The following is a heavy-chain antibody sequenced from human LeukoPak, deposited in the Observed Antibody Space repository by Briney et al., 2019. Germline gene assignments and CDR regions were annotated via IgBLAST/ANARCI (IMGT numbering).Heavy chain of an antibody. CDR1: GGSISSYY. J-gene: IGHJ6*02. Sequence: SETLSLTCTVSGGSISSYYWSWIRQPPGKGLEWIGYIYYSGSTNYNPSLKSRVTISVDTSKNQFSLKLSSVTAADTAVYYCAKEDTANYGMDVWSQGTTVTVSS. CDR2: IYYSGST. V-gene: IGHV4-59*01. D-gene: IGHD5-18*01. CDR3: AKEDTANYGMDV.